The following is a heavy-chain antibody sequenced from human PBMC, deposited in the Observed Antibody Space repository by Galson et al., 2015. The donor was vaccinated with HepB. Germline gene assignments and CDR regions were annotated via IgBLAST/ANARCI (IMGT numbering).Heavy chain of an antibody. CDR3: ARRVAHGHHWFDP. CDR1: GGSISPSIYS. V-gene: IGHV4-39*01. Sequence: ETLSLTCTVSGGSISPSIYSWDWIRQPPGKGLEWIGSPYYTGSTYYNPSLESRVTISVDISKNQIYLKLSSVTVADTAVRYCARRVAHGHHWFDPWGQGTLVTVSS. D-gene: IGHD2-21*01. CDR2: PYYTGST. J-gene: IGHJ5*02.